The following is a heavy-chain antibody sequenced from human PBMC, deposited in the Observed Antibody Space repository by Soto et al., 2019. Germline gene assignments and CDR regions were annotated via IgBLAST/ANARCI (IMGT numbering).Heavy chain of an antibody. J-gene: IGHJ5*02. CDR2: ISHDGSNT. Sequence: QVQLVESGGGVVQPGRSLSLACVASGFTLSNTGMHWVRQAPGTGLEWVAMISHDGSNTYYGDSVKGRFTISRDNSWNTLYLQMDSLRPEDTSVYYCAKDWGSSGWFNWFDPWGQGTLVTVSS. CDR1: GFTLSNTG. D-gene: IGHD6-19*01. CDR3: AKDWGSSGWFNWFDP. V-gene: IGHV3-30*18.